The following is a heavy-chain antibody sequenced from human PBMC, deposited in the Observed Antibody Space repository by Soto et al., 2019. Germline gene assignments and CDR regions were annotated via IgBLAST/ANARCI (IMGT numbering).Heavy chain of an antibody. V-gene: IGHV1-18*01. CDR1: GYTFTSYG. CDR2: ISAYNGNT. J-gene: IGHJ3*02. Sequence: ASVKVSCKASGYTFTSYGICWVRQAPGQGLEWMGWISAYNGNTNYAQKLQGRVTMTEDTSTDTAYMELSSLRSEDTAVYYCATLDRYGDYTFDISGQGTMVTVSS. D-gene: IGHD4-17*01. CDR3: ATLDRYGDYTFDI.